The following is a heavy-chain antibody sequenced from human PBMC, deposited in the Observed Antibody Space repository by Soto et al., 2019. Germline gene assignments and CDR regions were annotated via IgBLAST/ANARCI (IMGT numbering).Heavy chain of an antibody. J-gene: IGHJ4*02. CDR2: IYYSGST. D-gene: IGHD2-8*01. V-gene: IGHV4-39*01. Sequence: TLSLTCTVSGGSVSSSTNYWAWIRQPPGKGLEWIATIYYSGSTYYNPSLQSRATISVDRSKNQFSLNLNSLTAADTAVYYWARHPLDSYNGPYERGQRNLVTVSA. CDR3: ARHPLDSYNGPYE. CDR1: GGSVSSSTNY.